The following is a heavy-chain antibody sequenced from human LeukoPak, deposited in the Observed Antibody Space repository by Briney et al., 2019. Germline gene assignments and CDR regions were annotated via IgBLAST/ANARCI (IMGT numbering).Heavy chain of an antibody. CDR2: IYNDGSRT. CDR1: GFTVTSNY. CDR3: ATDGYHYFDC. J-gene: IGHJ4*02. Sequence: PGGSLRLSCAASGFTVTSNYMSWVRQAPGKGLEWVSLIYNDGSRTNYADSVRGRFTISRDTSEGTVYLQMDSLRPEDTAVYYCATDGYHYFDCWGRGTLVTVSS. V-gene: IGHV3-53*01. D-gene: IGHD5-12*01.